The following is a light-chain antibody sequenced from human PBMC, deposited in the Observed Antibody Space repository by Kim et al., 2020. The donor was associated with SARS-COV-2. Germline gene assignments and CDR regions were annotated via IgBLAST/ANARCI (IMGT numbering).Light chain of an antibody. CDR3: NSRASSGNHVV. V-gene: IGLV3-19*01. CDR2: GKN. CDR1: SLRSYY. J-gene: IGLJ2*01. Sequence: SSELTQDPAVSVPLGQTVRTTCQGDSLRSYYASWYQQNPGQAPVLVIYGKNNRPSGIPDRSSASSPGNTASLTITGAQAEDVADYSCNSRASSGNHVVFG.